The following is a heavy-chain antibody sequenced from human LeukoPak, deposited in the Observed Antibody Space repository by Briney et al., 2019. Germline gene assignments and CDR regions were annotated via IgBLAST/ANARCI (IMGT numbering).Heavy chain of an antibody. J-gene: IGHJ6*02. CDR3: ARDQKVGATPYFGMDV. Sequence: SVKVSCKASGATFSSYAINWVRQAPGQGLEWMGRVIPMLGTVNYAQKFQGRVTIIADKFTSTAYMELSSLRSEDTAVYYCARDQKVGATPYFGMDVWGQGTTVTVSS. CDR2: VIPMLGTV. D-gene: IGHD1-26*01. V-gene: IGHV1-69*04. CDR1: GATFSSYA.